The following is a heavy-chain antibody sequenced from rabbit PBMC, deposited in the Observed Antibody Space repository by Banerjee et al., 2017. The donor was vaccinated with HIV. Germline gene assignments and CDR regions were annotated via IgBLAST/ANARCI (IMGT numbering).Heavy chain of an antibody. CDR1: GFSFSSNDL. CDR2: INTNSGNA. Sequence: QSLEESGGDLVKPEGSLTLTCTASGFSFSSNDLMCWVRQAPGKGLEWIACINTNSGNAVYASWANGRFNTSKTSATPVTLKMTSLAAADTATYFCARDTGAWGDINLWGPGTLVTVS. V-gene: IGHV1S40*01. J-gene: IGHJ4*01. D-gene: IGHD4-1*01. CDR3: ARDTGAWGDINL.